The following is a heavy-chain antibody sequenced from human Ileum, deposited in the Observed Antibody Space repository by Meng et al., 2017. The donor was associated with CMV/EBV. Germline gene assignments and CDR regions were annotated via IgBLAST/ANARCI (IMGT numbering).Heavy chain of an antibody. CDR3: ARKNSGADLDL. V-gene: IGHV3-74*01. D-gene: IGHD6-19*01. CDR2: INTDGTDS. J-gene: IGHJ5*02. CDR1: GFTFSRHW. Sequence: GESLKISCVASGFTFSRHWMHWVRQTPGKGLVWLSRINTDGTDSDSADSMKGRFTISRANAKNTLYLQMNSLRAEDTAVYYCARKNSGADLDLWGQGTLVTVSS.